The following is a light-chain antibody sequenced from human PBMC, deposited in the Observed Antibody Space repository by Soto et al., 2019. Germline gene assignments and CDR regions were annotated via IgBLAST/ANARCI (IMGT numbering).Light chain of an antibody. V-gene: IGKV1-39*01. CDR1: QSISNY. CDR3: QQSFTTWT. Sequence: DIQMTQSPSSLSASVGDRVTITCRAGQSISNYLNWYQQNPGKAPKLLIYAASSLQSGVPARFSGSGSGTEFTLTISNLQPEDFATYYCQQSFTTWTFGQGTKVDIK. CDR2: AAS. J-gene: IGKJ1*01.